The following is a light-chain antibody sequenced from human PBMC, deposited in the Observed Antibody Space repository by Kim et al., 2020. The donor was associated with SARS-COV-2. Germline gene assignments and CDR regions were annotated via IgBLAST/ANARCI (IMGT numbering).Light chain of an antibody. CDR2: EDN. CDR3: QSYDSSNWV. V-gene: IGLV6-57*01. CDR1: SGSIASNY. Sequence: NFMLTQPHSVSESPGKTVTISCTRSSGSIASNYVQWYQQRPGSSPTTVIYEDNQRLSGVPDRFSGSIDSSSNSASLTISGLKTEDEADYYCQSYDSSNWVFGGGTKLTVL. J-gene: IGLJ3*02.